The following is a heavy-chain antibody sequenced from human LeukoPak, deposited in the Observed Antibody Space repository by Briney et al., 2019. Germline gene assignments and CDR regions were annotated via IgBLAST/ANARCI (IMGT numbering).Heavy chain of an antibody. D-gene: IGHD3-22*01. CDR1: GYTLTELS. J-gene: IGHJ4*02. Sequence: ASVNVSCKVSGYTLTELSMHWVRQAPGNGLGWMGGFDPEDGETIYAQKFQGRVTMTEDTSTDTAYMELSSLRSEDTAVYYCATSRITMIVVVYGFDYWGQGTLVTVSS. CDR2: FDPEDGET. V-gene: IGHV1-24*01. CDR3: ATSRITMIVVVYGFDY.